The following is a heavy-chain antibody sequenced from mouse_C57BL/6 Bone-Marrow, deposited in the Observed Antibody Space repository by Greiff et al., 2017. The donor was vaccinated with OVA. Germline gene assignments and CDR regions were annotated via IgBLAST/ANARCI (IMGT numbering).Heavy chain of an antibody. CDR1: GFTFSSYG. V-gene: IGHV5-6*01. D-gene: IGHD2-3*01. CDR2: ISSGGSYT. Sequence: EVQLVESGGDLVKPGGSLKLSCAASGFTFSSYGMSWVRQTPDKRLEWVATISSGGSYTYYPASVKGRFTISRDNAKNTLYLQMSSLKSEDTAMYYCARRGWLLAAWFAYWGQGTLVTVSA. CDR3: ARRGWLLAAWFAY. J-gene: IGHJ3*01.